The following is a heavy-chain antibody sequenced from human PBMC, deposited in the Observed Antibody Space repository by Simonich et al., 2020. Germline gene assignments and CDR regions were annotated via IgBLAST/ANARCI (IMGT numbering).Heavy chain of an antibody. J-gene: IGHJ6*03. D-gene: IGHD7-27*01. CDR3: ARDGLGTAYYYYMDV. Sequence: EVQLVESGGGLVQPGGSLRLSCAASGFTFSSDWMSWVRQAPGKGLEWVANIKQDGSEKYYVDSVKGRFTISRAKAKNSLYLQMNSLRAEDTAVYYCARDGLGTAYYYYMDVWGKGTTVTVSS. CDR2: IKQDGSEK. CDR1: GFTFSSDW. V-gene: IGHV3-7*01.